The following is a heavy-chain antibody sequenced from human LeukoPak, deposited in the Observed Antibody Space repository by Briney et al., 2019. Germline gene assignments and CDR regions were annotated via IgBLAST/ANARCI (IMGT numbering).Heavy chain of an antibody. CDR1: GGSISSYY. Sequence: SETLSLTCTVSGGSISSYYWSWIRQPPGKGLEWIGYIYYGGSTKYKPSLKSRVTISVDTSKNQFSLKLSSVTAADTAVYYCARGRFLDAFDIWGQGTMVTVSS. CDR3: ARGRFLDAFDI. J-gene: IGHJ3*02. V-gene: IGHV4-59*01. D-gene: IGHD3-3*01. CDR2: IYYGGST.